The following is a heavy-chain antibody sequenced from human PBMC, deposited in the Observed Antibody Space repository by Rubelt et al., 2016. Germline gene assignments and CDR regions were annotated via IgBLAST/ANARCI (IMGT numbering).Heavy chain of an antibody. D-gene: IGHD6-13*01. V-gene: IGHV1-2*02. CDR2: INPNSGGT. J-gene: IGHJ4*02. CDR3: ARGRAAAATQDFDY. CDR1: GYTFTGYY. Sequence: KASGYTFTGYYMHWVRQAPGQGLERMGWINPNSGGTNYAQKFQGRVTMTRDTSISTAYMELSRLRSEDTAVYYCARGRAAAATQDFDYWGQGTLVTVSS.